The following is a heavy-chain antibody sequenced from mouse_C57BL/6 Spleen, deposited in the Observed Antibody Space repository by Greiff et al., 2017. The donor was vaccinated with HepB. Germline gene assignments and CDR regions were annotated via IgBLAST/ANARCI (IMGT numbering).Heavy chain of an antibody. D-gene: IGHD2-4*01. V-gene: IGHV5-17*01. CDR2: ISSGSSTI. J-gene: IGHJ4*01. CDR1: GFTFSDYG. Sequence: EVKVVESGGGLVKPGGSLKLSCAASGFTFSDYGMHWVRQAPEKGLEWVAYISSGSSTIYYADTVKGRFTISRDNAKNTLFLQMTSLRSEDTAMYCWAWGLRDYAMDYWGQGTSVTVSS. CDR3: AWGLRDYAMDY.